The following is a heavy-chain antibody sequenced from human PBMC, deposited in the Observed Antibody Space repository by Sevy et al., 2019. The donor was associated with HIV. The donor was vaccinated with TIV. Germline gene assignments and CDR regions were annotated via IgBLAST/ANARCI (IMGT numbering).Heavy chain of an antibody. CDR3: ARDRYYGSGSYYTFDY. J-gene: IGHJ4*02. Sequence: GGSLRLSCAASGFTFSSYSMNWVRQAPGKGLEWVAVISYDGSNKYYADSVKGRFTISRDNSKNTLYLQMNSLRAEDTAVYYCARDRYYGSGSYYTFDYWGQGTLVTVSS. CDR2: ISYDGSNK. D-gene: IGHD3-10*01. CDR1: GFTFSSYS. V-gene: IGHV3-30*03.